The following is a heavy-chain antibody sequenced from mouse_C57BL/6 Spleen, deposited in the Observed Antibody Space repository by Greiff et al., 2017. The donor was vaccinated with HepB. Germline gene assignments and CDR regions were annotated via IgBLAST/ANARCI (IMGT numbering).Heavy chain of an antibody. D-gene: IGHD2-10*02. J-gene: IGHJ4*01. V-gene: IGHV5-17*01. Sequence: DVKLVESGGGLVKPGGSLKLSCAASGFTFSDYGMHWVRQAPEKGLEWVAYISSGSSTIYYADTVKGRFTISRDNAKNTLFLQMTSLRSEDTAMYYCAKPSTFYYYAMDYWGQGTSVTVSS. CDR2: ISSGSSTI. CDR3: AKPSTFYYYAMDY. CDR1: GFTFSDYG.